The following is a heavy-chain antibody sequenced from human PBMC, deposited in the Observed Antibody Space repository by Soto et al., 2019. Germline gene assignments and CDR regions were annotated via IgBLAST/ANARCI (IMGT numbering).Heavy chain of an antibody. CDR3: ARGIMVRGVIISRAFDY. CDR1: GGSISSYY. J-gene: IGHJ4*02. D-gene: IGHD3-10*01. CDR2: IYYSGST. Sequence: SETLSLTCTVSGGSISSYYWSWIRQPPGKGLEWIGYIYYSGSTNYNPSLKSRVTISVDTSKNQFSLKLSSVTAADTAVYYCARGIMVRGVIISRAFDYWGQGTLVTVSS. V-gene: IGHV4-59*01.